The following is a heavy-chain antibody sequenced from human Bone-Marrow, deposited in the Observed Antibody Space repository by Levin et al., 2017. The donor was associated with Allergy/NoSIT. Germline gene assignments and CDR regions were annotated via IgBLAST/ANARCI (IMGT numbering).Heavy chain of an antibody. CDR2: IHPGDSNT. D-gene: IGHD6-19*01. CDR1: GFSFSNYW. Sequence: GGSLRLSCEGSGFSFSNYWIAWLRQMPGKGLEWMGVIHPGDSNTKYSPSFQGQVTISADKAVSSVYLQWNSLKASDTAMYYCARLAASSGTAVIHIHYFDPWGQGTLVTVSS. V-gene: IGHV5-51*01. J-gene: IGHJ5*02. CDR3: ARLAASSGTAVIHIHYFDP.